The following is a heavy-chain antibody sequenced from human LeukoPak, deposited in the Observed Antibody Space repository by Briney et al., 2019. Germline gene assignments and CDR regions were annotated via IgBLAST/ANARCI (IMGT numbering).Heavy chain of an antibody. V-gene: IGHV4-59*01. D-gene: IGHD3-3*01. CDR3: ARDRVAERITIFGVVINAFDI. CDR2: IYYSGST. J-gene: IGHJ3*02. Sequence: SETLSLTCTVSGGSISSYYWSWIRQPPGKGLEWIGYIYYSGSTNYNPSLKSRVTISVDTSKNQFSLKLSSVTAADTAVYYCARDRVAERITIFGVVINAFDIWGQGSMVTVSS. CDR1: GGSISSYY.